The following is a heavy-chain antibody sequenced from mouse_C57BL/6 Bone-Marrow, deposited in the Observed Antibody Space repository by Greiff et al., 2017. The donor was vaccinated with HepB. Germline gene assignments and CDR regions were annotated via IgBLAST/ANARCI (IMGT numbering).Heavy chain of an antibody. CDR1: GYTFTSYW. CDR3: ARSRGYDGLFAY. D-gene: IGHD2-2*01. CDR2: IDPSDSYT. J-gene: IGHJ3*01. Sequence: QVQLKQSGAELVMPGASVKLSCKASGYTFTSYWMHWVKQSPGQGLEWIGEIDPSDSYTNYNQKFKGKSTLTVDKSSSTAYMQLSSLTSEDSAVYYCARSRGYDGLFAYWGQGTLVTVSA. V-gene: IGHV1-69*01.